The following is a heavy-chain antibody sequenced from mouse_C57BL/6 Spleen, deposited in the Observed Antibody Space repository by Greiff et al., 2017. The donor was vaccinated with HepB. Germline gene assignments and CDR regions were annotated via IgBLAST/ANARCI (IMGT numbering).Heavy chain of an antibody. V-gene: IGHV1S81*02. Sequence: QVQLQQSGADLVKAGASVKMSCKASGYTFTSYWMHWVKQRLGQGLEWFAETNPTNGRTYYNEKFKSKATLTVDKSSSTAYMLLSGPTFEDSAVYYCARIKKIVATDFDYWGQGTTLTVSS. CDR1: GYTFTSYW. J-gene: IGHJ2*01. CDR2: TNPTNGRT. CDR3: ARIKKIVATDFDY. D-gene: IGHD1-1*01.